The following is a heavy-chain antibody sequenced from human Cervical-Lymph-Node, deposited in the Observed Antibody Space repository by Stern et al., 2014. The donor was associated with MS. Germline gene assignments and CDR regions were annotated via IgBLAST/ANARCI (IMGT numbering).Heavy chain of an antibody. J-gene: IGHJ6*01. CDR1: FNFRSYW. CDR3: ARGVVSVSTLGDYYYGMDV. Sequence: EVQLVESGGGLVQPGGSLRLSCAGFNFRSYWMHWVRQAPGKGLVWVACSNSDGSRRYADSVKGRFTISRDNAKNTMYLQMSSLRVEDTAVYYCARGVVSVSTLGDYYYGMDVWGQGTTVTVSS. D-gene: IGHD2-2*01. V-gene: IGHV3-74*02. CDR2: SNSDGSR.